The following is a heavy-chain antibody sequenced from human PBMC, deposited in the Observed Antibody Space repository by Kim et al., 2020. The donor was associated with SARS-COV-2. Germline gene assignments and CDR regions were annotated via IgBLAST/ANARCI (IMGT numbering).Heavy chain of an antibody. V-gene: IGHV1-3*01. J-gene: IGHJ4*02. D-gene: IGHD1-26*01. CDR2: T. Sequence: TKYSQKSQGRVTITRDTSASTAYMELSSLRSEDTAVYYCASSGLYGVPYYWGQGTLVTVSS. CDR3: ASSGLYGVPYY.